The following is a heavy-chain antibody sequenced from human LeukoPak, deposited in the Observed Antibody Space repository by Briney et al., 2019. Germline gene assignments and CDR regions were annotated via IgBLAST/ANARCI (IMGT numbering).Heavy chain of an antibody. Sequence: GGSLRLSCAASGFIFDDYAMHWVRQAPGKGLEWVSLISGDGRSKYYAESVKGRFTISRDNSKNSLYLQMNSLRTQDTAFYYCAKDPGYATYYFDYWGQGTLVTVSS. V-gene: IGHV3-43*02. D-gene: IGHD5-12*01. CDR2: ISGDGRSK. J-gene: IGHJ4*02. CDR1: GFIFDDYA. CDR3: AKDPGYATYYFDY.